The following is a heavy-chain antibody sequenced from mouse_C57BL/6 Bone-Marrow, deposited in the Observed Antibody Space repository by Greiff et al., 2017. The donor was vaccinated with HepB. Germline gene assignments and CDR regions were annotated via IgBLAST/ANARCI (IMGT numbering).Heavy chain of an antibody. J-gene: IGHJ2*01. CDR2: FTMYSDAT. CDR1: SFAFLASA. D-gene: IGHD4-1*01. CDR3: ARGTGFDY. Sequence: LKQSGAELVRPGSSVKLSCKDSSFAFLASARHWGKQRPGHGLEWIGSFTMYSDATEYSENFKGKATLTANTSSSTAYMELSSLTSEDSAVYYCARGTGFDYWGQGTTLTVSS. V-gene: IGHV1-49*01.